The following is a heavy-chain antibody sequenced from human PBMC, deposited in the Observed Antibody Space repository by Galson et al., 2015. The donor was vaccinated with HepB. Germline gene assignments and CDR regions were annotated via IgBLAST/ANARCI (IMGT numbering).Heavy chain of an antibody. CDR3: AKTSYCDGGPCFSGYFGS. Sequence: SLRLSCAAPGITFSTYVMSWVRQAPGKGLEWVSSIVGSGESTFYADSVTGRFTISRDNSRNTLYLQMNRLRADDTAIYYCAKTSYCDGGPCFSGYFGSWGQGTLVAVSS. J-gene: IGHJ4*02. CDR2: IVGSGEST. V-gene: IGHV3-23*01. CDR1: GITFSTYV. D-gene: IGHD2-21*01.